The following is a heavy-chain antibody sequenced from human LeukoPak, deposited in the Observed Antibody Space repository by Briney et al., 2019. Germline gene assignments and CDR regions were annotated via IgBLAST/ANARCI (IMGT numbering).Heavy chain of an antibody. V-gene: IGHV3-23*01. J-gene: IGHJ4*02. Sequence: PGGSLRLSCAASGFTFSNSAMSWVRQAPGKGLEWVSAISDSGVSTYYADSVKGRFTIPRDNSKNTVYLQMNSLRAEDTAVYYCAKELRIVGATEGFDSWGQGTLVTVSS. CDR1: GFTFSNSA. CDR3: AKELRIVGATEGFDS. CDR2: ISDSGVST. D-gene: IGHD1-26*01.